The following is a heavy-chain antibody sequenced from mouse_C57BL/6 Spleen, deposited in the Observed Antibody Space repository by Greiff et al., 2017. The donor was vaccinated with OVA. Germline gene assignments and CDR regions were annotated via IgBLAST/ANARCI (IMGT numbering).Heavy chain of an antibody. V-gene: IGHV5-9-1*02. D-gene: IGHD1-1*01. J-gene: IGHJ2*01. Sequence: EVKLVESGEGLVKPGGSLKLSCAASGFTFSSYAMSWVRQTPEKRLEWVAYISSGGDYIYYADTVKGRFTISRDNARNTLYLQMSSLKSEDTAMYYCTRDQGTTVVFDYWGQGTTLTVSS. CDR2: ISSGGDYI. CDR3: TRDQGTTVVFDY. CDR1: GFTFSSYA.